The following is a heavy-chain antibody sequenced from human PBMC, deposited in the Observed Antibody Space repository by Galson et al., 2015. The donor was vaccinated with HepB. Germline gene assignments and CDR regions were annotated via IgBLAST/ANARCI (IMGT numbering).Heavy chain of an antibody. V-gene: IGHV4-31*03. CDR3: ARDQVHGDYVSRAFDI. D-gene: IGHD4-17*01. CDR2: IYYSGST. Sequence: LSLTCTVSGGSISSGGYYWSWVRQHPGKGLEWIGYIYYSGSTYYNPFLKSRVTISVDTSKNQFSRKLSSVTAADTAVYYCARDQVHGDYVSRAFDIWGQGTMVTVSS. J-gene: IGHJ3*02. CDR1: GGSISSGGYY.